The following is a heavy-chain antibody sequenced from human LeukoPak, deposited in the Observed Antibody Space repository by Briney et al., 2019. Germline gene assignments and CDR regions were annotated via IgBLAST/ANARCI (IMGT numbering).Heavy chain of an antibody. CDR3: ARGRNPYTFDY. D-gene: IGHD1-14*01. V-gene: IGHV4-59*01. J-gene: IGHJ4*02. CDR2: NYYSGST. CDR1: GGSISSYY. Sequence: SETLSLTCTVSGGSISSYYWSWIRQPPGKGLEWIGYNYYSGSTNYNPSLKSRVTISVDTSKNQFSLKLSSVTAADTAVYYCARGRNPYTFDYWGQGTLVTVSS.